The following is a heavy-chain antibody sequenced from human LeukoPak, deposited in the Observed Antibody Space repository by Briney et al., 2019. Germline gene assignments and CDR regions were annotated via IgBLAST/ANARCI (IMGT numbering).Heavy chain of an antibody. CDR2: ISSSGSTI. CDR1: GFTFSSYE. Sequence: SGGSLRLSCAASGFTFSSYEMNWVRQAPGKGLEWVSYISSSGSTIYYADSVKGRFTISRDNAKNSLYLQMNSLRAEDTAVYYCARILRVVTLDGFDYWGQGTLVTVSS. D-gene: IGHD4-23*01. CDR3: ARILRVVTLDGFDY. V-gene: IGHV3-48*03. J-gene: IGHJ4*02.